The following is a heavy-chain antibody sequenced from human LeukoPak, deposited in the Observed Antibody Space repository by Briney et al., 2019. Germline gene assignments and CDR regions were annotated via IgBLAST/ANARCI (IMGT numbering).Heavy chain of an antibody. Sequence: SETLSLTCTVSGGSISSGGYYWSWIRQHPGKGLEWIGYIYYIGSAYYNPSLKSRLTISVDTSKNQFPLKLSSVTAADTAVYYCARDESYGAFDVWGQGTMVTVSS. J-gene: IGHJ3*01. CDR2: IYYIGSA. CDR3: ARDESYGAFDV. V-gene: IGHV4-31*03. D-gene: IGHD3-16*02. CDR1: GGSISSGGYY.